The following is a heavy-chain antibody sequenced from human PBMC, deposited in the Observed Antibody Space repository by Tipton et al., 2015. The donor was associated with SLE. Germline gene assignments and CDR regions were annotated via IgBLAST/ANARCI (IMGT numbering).Heavy chain of an antibody. CDR2: IYSGGST. CDR3: AKEHRRDGYNHFDY. CDR1: GFTFSSYA. J-gene: IGHJ4*02. D-gene: IGHD5-24*01. Sequence: SLRLSCAASGFTFSSYAMSWVRQAPGKGLEWVSVIYSGGSTYYADSVKGRLTISRDNSKNTLYLQMNSLRAEDTAVYYCAKEHRRDGYNHFDYWGQGTLVTVSS. V-gene: IGHV3-23*03.